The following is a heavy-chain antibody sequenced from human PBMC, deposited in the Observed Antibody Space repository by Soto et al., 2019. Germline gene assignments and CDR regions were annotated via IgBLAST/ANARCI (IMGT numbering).Heavy chain of an antibody. CDR2: IHAGNGYT. Sequence: QVQLVQSGAQVKKPGASVKVSCKASGYTFDNYALHWVRQAPGRRLEWMGWIHAGNGYTKYSQSFQGRVTITRDTYASTGHMDPRSLISEDTAVYYCSCVQYRGYDFKLAFDIWGQGTMVTVSS. CDR1: GYTFDNYA. J-gene: IGHJ3*02. V-gene: IGHV1-3*01. D-gene: IGHD5-12*01. CDR3: SCVQYRGYDFKLAFDI.